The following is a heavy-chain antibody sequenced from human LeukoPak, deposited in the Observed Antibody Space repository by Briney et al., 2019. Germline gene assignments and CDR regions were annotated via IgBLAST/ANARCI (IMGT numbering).Heavy chain of an antibody. CDR3: TTSYYDSSGYRN. Sequence: PGGSLRLSCAASGFTFSNAWMSWVRQAPGKGLEWVGRIKTKAAGGTIDYAAPVKGRFTISRDDSENTLHLQMNSLKTEDTAVYYCTTSYYDSSGYRNWGQGTLVTVSS. CDR2: IKTKAAGGTI. J-gene: IGHJ4*02. V-gene: IGHV3-15*01. CDR1: GFTFSNAW. D-gene: IGHD3-22*01.